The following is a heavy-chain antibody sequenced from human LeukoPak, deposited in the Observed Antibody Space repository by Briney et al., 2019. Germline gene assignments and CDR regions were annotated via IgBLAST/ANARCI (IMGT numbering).Heavy chain of an antibody. D-gene: IGHD6-13*01. CDR3: ARVRIAAAGFDAFDI. CDR1: GFTFSSYS. V-gene: IGHV3-21*01. Sequence: GSLRLSCAASGFTFSSYSMNWVRQAPGKGLEWVSSISSSSSYIYYADSVKGRFTISRDNAKNSLYLQMNSLRAEDTAVYYCARVRIAAAGFDAFDIWGQGTMVTVSS. CDR2: ISSSSSYI. J-gene: IGHJ3*02.